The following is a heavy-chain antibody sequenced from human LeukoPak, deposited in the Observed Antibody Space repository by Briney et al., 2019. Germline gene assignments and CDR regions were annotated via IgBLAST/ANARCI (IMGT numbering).Heavy chain of an antibody. CDR2: INANSGDT. V-gene: IGHV1-2*02. Sequence: ASVKVSCTASGYTFTGYYMHWVRQAPGQGLEWMGWINANSGDTGYAQKFQGRVTMTRDTSVSTAYMELSRLRSDDTAVYFCARADASRWFDYWGQGALVTVSS. D-gene: IGHD2-2*01. CDR3: ARADASRWFDY. CDR1: GYTFTGYY. J-gene: IGHJ5*01.